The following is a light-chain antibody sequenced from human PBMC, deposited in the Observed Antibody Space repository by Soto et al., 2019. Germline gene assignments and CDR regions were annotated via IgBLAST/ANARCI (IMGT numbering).Light chain of an antibody. CDR3: QQRSNWPQT. CDR1: QSLSKS. V-gene: IGKV3-11*01. J-gene: IGKJ1*01. CDR2: RPS. Sequence: EIVLTQSPATLSLSXXERATLSCRASQSLSKSLVWYQQRPGAAPRLLVDRPSAGGTGIPARFSGSGSGTDVTLTISSLEPDDLAVYYCQQRSNWPQTFG.